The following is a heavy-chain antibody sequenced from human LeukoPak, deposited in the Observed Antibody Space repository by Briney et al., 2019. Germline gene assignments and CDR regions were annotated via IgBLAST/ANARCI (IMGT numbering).Heavy chain of an antibody. CDR3: AKNTYYDILTGSSDVAFDI. CDR1: GFTFDAFA. V-gene: IGHV3-9*01. D-gene: IGHD3-9*01. Sequence: GGSLRLSCAASGFTFDAFAIHWVRQAPGKSLEWVSGITWNGGNIAYADSVKGRLTISRDNAKNSLYLQMNSLRAEDTALYYCAKNTYYDILTGSSDVAFDIWGQGTMVTVSS. CDR2: ITWNGGNI. J-gene: IGHJ3*02.